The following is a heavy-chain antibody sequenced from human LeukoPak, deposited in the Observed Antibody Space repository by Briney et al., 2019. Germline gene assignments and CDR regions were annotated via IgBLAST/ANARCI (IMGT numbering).Heavy chain of an antibody. Sequence: ASVKVSCKASGGTFSSYAISWVRQAPGQGLEWMGGIIPIFGTANYAQKFQGRVTITADESTSTAYMELSSLRSEDTAVYYCARVGGILTGYRYYYYMDVWGKGTTVTISS. CDR1: GGTFSSYA. J-gene: IGHJ6*03. V-gene: IGHV1-69*13. CDR2: IIPIFGTA. CDR3: ARVGGILTGYRYYYYMDV. D-gene: IGHD3-9*01.